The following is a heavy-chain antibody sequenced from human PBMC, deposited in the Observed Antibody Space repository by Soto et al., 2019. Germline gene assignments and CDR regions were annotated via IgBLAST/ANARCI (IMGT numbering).Heavy chain of an antibody. CDR3: ERVRYCSGCSCYADAFDI. J-gene: IGHJ3*02. CDR2: IYHSGST. V-gene: IGHV4-4*02. D-gene: IGHD2-15*01. Sequence: QVQLQESGPGLVKPSGTLSLTCAVSGGSISSSNWWSWVRQPPGKGLEWIGEIYHSGSTNYNPSLKRRVTISVDKSKNQVSLKLISVTAADTAVYYCERVRYCSGCSCYADAFDIWGQGTMVTVSS. CDR1: GGSISSSNW.